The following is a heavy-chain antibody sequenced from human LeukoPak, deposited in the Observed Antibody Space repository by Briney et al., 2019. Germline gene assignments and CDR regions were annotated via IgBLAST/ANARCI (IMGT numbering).Heavy chain of an antibody. J-gene: IGHJ4*02. Sequence: ASVKVSCKASGYTFTSYGISWVRQAPGQGLEWMGWISAYNGNTNYAQKLQGRVTMTTDTSTSTAYMELRSLRSDDTAVYYCARDITRWPTRYYLDYWGQGTLVTVSS. V-gene: IGHV1-18*01. D-gene: IGHD3-10*01. CDR1: GYTFTSYG. CDR2: ISAYNGNT. CDR3: ARDITRWPTRYYLDY.